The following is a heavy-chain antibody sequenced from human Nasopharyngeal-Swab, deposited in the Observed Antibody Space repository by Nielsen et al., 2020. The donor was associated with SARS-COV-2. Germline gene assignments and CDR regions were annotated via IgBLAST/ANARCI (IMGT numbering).Heavy chain of an antibody. J-gene: IGHJ4*02. CDR1: GYTFTSYG. D-gene: IGHD6-25*01. CDR3: ARDPRGPDY. CDR2: ISAYNGRT. V-gene: IGHV1-18*01. Sequence: VKVSCKASGYTFTSYGISWVRQAPGQGLEWMGWISAYNGRTYYAQKFQGRVTMTTDTSTSTAYMDLRSLRSDDTAVYYCARDPRGPDYWGQGTLVTVSS.